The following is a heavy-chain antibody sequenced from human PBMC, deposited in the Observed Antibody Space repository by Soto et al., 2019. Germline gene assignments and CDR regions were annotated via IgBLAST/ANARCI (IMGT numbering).Heavy chain of an antibody. D-gene: IGHD2-15*01. CDR2: IIPIFGTA. Sequence: QVQLVQSGAEVKKPGSSVKVSCKASGGTFSSYAISWVRQAPGQGLEWMGGIIPIFGTANYAQKFQGRVTITADESTSTAYMELSSMRSEDTAVYYCASPDGSGGSCYSYYYYGMDVWGQGTTVTVSS. CDR1: GGTFSSYA. CDR3: ASPDGSGGSCYSYYYYGMDV. V-gene: IGHV1-69*01. J-gene: IGHJ6*02.